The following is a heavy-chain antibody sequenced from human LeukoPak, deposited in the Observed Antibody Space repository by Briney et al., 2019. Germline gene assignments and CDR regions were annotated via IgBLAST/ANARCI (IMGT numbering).Heavy chain of an antibody. V-gene: IGHV3-23*01. Sequence: GGSLRLSCAASGFTVSSNYMSWVRQAPGKGLEWVSAISGSGGSTYYADSVKGRFTISRDNSKNTLYLQMNSLRAEDTAVYYCAKPTYYYYDSSGYWGQGTLVTVSS. CDR3: AKPTYYYYDSSGY. CDR2: ISGSGGST. D-gene: IGHD3-22*01. CDR1: GFTVSSNY. J-gene: IGHJ4*02.